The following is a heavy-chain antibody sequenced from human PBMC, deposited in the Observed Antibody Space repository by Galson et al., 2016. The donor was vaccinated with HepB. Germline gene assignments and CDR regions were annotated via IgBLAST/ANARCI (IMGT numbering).Heavy chain of an antibody. Sequence: SLRLSCAASGFTFRDYGIHWVRQAPGKGLEWVAAIFYDGRYKYYADSVKGRFTISRDNSINTLYLQMNSLRVDDTAVYYCVKDTDEWIRLGDAFDIRGQGTLVTVSS. CDR3: VKDTDEWIRLGDAFDI. D-gene: IGHD3-16*01. J-gene: IGHJ4*02. V-gene: IGHV3-30*18. CDR2: IFYDGRYK. CDR1: GFTFRDYG.